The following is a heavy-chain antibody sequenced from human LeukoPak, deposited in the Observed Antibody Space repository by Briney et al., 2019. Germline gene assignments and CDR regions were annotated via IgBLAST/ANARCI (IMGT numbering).Heavy chain of an antibody. Sequence: ASVKVSCKASGYTFTGYYMHWVRQAPGQGLEWMGWINPNSGGTNYARKFQGRVTMTRDTSISTAYMELSSLRSEDTAVYYCAREFYYGMDVWGQGTTVTVSS. J-gene: IGHJ6*02. CDR3: AREFYYGMDV. CDR1: GYTFTGYY. V-gene: IGHV1-2*02. CDR2: INPNSGGT.